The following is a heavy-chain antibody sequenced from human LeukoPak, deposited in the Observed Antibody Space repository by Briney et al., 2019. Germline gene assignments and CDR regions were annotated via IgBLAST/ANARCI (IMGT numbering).Heavy chain of an antibody. CDR1: GDSISSSSYY. CDR2: ISYSEST. D-gene: IGHD1-7*01. Sequence: SETLSLTCTVSGDSISSSSYYWGWIRQPPGKGLEWIGSISYSESTYYNPSLKSRVTISVDTSENQFSLKLTSVTAADTAVYYCARGNTGELYYYYYMDVWGKGTTVTVSS. CDR3: ARGNTGELYYYYYMDV. J-gene: IGHJ6*03. V-gene: IGHV4-39*07.